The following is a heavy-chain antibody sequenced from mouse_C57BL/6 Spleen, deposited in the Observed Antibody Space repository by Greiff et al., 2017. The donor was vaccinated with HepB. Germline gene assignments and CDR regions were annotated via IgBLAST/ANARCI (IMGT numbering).Heavy chain of an antibody. CDR3: ARDYYGSSYGYFDV. V-gene: IGHV2-6*01. Sequence: VKLMESGPGLVAPSQSLSITCTVSGFSLTSYGVDWVRQSPGKGLEWLGVIWGVGSTNYNSALKSRLSISKDNSKSQVFLKMNSLQTDDTAMYYCARDYYGSSYGYFDVWGTGTTVTVSS. D-gene: IGHD1-1*01. CDR2: IWGVGST. J-gene: IGHJ1*03. CDR1: GFSLTSYG.